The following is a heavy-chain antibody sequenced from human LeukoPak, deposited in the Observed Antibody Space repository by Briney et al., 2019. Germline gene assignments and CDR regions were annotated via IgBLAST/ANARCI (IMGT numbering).Heavy chain of an antibody. CDR2: ISSSSSYI. D-gene: IGHD2-2*02. Sequence: AGGSLRLSCAASGVTFSSYSMNWVRQAPGKGLEWVSSISSSSSYIYYADSVKGRFTISRDNSKNTLYLQMNSLRAEDTAVYYCATRLGYCSSTSCYILFDYWGQGTLVTVSS. J-gene: IGHJ4*02. CDR1: GVTFSSYS. V-gene: IGHV3-21*04. CDR3: ATRLGYCSSTSCYILFDY.